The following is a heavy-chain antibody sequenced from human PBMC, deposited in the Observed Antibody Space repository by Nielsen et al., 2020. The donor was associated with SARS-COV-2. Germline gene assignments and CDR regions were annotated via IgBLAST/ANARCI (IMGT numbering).Heavy chain of an antibody. Sequence: ETLSLTCTVSGGSISSYYWSWIRQPPGKGLEWIGYIYYSGSTNYNPSLKSRVTISVDTSKNQFSLKLSSVTAADTAVYYCARDAADYGTSFDYWGQGTLVTVSS. CDR2: IYYSGST. J-gene: IGHJ4*02. D-gene: IGHD4/OR15-4a*01. V-gene: IGHV4-59*01. CDR1: GGSISSYY. CDR3: ARDAADYGTSFDY.